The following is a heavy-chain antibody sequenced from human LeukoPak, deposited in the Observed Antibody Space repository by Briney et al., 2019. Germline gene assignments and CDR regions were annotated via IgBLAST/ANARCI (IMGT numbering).Heavy chain of an antibody. CDR2: ISSSSSYI. CDR1: GFTFSSYS. D-gene: IGHD2-15*01. J-gene: IGHJ4*02. V-gene: IGHV3-21*01. CDR3: ARDLCSSDSCSIDY. Sequence: GGSLRLSCAASGFTFSSYSMNWVRQAPGKGLEWVSSISSSSSYIYYADSVRGRFTISRDNAKNSLYLQMNSLRAEDTAVYYCARDLCSSDSCSIDYWGQGTLVTVSS.